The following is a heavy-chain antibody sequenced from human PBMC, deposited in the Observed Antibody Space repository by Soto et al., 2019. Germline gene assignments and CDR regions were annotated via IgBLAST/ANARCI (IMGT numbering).Heavy chain of an antibody. V-gene: IGHV1-69*08. CDR2: IIPILGIT. J-gene: IGHJ6*02. CDR3: AREGDTMVRGVRNFGDYYGMDV. D-gene: IGHD3-10*01. Sequence: QVQLVQSGAEVKKPGSSVKVSCKASGGTFSSYTINWVRQAPGQGLEWMGRIIPILGITNYAQKFQGRVTITADKSTSTAYMELSSLRSEDTAVYYCAREGDTMVRGVRNFGDYYGMDVWGQGTTVTVSS. CDR1: GGTFSSYT.